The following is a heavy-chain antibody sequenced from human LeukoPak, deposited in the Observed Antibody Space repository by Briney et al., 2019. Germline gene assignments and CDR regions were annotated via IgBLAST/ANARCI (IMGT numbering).Heavy chain of an antibody. CDR1: GFTFSSYS. J-gene: IGHJ6*03. Sequence: GGSLRLSCAASGFTFSSYSMNWVRQAPGKGLECVSSISTSSSYIYYADSVKGRFTISRDNAKNSLYLQMNSLRAEDTAVYYCARDPYSGSYGNEYYYYMDVWGKGTTVTISS. D-gene: IGHD1-26*01. CDR3: ARDPYSGSYGNEYYYYMDV. CDR2: ISTSSSYI. V-gene: IGHV3-21*01.